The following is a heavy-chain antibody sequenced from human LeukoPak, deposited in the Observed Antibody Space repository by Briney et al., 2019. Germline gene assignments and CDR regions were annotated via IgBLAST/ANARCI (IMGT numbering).Heavy chain of an antibody. CDR2: ITSGSSKI. V-gene: IGHV3-48*01. J-gene: IGHJ4*02. CDR1: GFTFSTYS. CDR3: VRDHCTGSGCYWSY. Sequence: GGSLRLSCAASGFTFSTYSMNWIRQAPGKGLEWVSYITSGSSKIYYADSVKGRFTISRDNAKNSLYLQMNSLRAEDTAVYYCVRDHCTGSGCYWSYWGQGTLVTVSS. D-gene: IGHD2-15*01.